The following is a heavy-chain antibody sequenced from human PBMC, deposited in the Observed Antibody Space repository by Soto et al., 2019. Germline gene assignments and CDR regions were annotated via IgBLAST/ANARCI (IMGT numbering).Heavy chain of an antibody. CDR3: ARGPLWFGELSHVDY. V-gene: IGHV3-33*01. Sequence: GGSLRLSCAASGFTFSSYGMHWVRQAPGKGLEWVAVIWYDGSNKYYADSVKGRFTISRDNSKNTLYLQMNSLRAEDTAVYYCARGPLWFGELSHVDYWGQGTLVTVSS. CDR2: IWYDGSNK. J-gene: IGHJ4*02. CDR1: GFTFSSYG. D-gene: IGHD3-10*01.